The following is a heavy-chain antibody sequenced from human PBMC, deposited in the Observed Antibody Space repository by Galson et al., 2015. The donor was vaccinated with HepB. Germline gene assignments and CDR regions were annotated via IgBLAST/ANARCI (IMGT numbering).Heavy chain of an antibody. Sequence: SLRLSCAASGFTFSNYGVHWVRQAPGKGLEWVAVISYDGSNKYYAESVKGRFTISRDNSKNTLYLQMKSLRAEDTALYYCAKDPYLYSALAGTMAGFDYWGQGTLVTVSS. V-gene: IGHV3-30*18. CDR3: AKDPYLYSALAGTMAGFDY. CDR2: ISYDGSNK. D-gene: IGHD6-19*01. CDR1: GFTFSNYG. J-gene: IGHJ4*02.